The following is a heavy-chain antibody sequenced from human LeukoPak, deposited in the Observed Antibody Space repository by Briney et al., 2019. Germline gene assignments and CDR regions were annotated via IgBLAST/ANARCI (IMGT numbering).Heavy chain of an antibody. CDR2: IGAPGDDT. CDR3: AKDSGSYSDDY. V-gene: IGHV3-23*01. D-gene: IGHD1-26*01. Sequence: GGSLRLSCGASGFSFSSYAMSWFRRAPGKGLEWVSSIGAPGDDTYYADSVKGRFTISRDNSMDRLYLQMSRLRDEDTAVYYCAKDSGSYSDDYWGQGTLVIVSS. J-gene: IGHJ4*02. CDR1: GFSFSSYA.